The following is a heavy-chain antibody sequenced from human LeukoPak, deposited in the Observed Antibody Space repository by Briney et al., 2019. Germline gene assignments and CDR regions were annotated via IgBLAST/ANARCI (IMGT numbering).Heavy chain of an antibody. D-gene: IGHD3-22*01. CDR1: GGSISSSSYY. Sequence: PSETLSLTCTVSGGSISSSSYYWSWIRQPPGKGLEWIGYIYYSGSTNYNPSLKSRVTISVDTSKNQFSLKLSSVTAADTAVYYCARGGLDYYDSSGYGLWGQGTLVTVSS. CDR2: IYYSGST. J-gene: IGHJ4*02. V-gene: IGHV4-61*01. CDR3: ARGGLDYYDSSGYGL.